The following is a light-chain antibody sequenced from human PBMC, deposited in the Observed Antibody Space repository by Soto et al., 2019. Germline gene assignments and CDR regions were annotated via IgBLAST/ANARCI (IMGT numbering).Light chain of an antibody. V-gene: IGKV1-13*02. Sequence: AIQLTQSPSSLSASVGDRVTITCRASQGISSALAWYQQKPGKAPKLLIYDASSLESGVPSRFSGSGSGTDFTLTISSLQLDDFASYYCQRFNSYPLTFGGGTNLDI. CDR2: DAS. J-gene: IGKJ4*01. CDR1: QGISSA. CDR3: QRFNSYPLT.